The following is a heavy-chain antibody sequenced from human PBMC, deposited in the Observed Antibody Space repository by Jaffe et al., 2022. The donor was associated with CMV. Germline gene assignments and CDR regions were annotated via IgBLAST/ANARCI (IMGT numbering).Heavy chain of an antibody. CDR3: ARVTYYDFWSGLERAFYGMDV. D-gene: IGHD3-3*01. J-gene: IGHJ6*02. CDR2: IYYSGST. V-gene: IGHV4-61*01. CDR1: GGSVSSGSYY. Sequence: QVQLQESGPGLVKPSETLSLTCTVSGGSVSSGSYYWSWIRQPPGKGLEWIGYIYYSGSTNYNPSLKSRVTISVDTSKNQFSLKLSSVTAADTAVYYCARVTYYDFWSGLERAFYGMDVWGQGTTVTVSS.